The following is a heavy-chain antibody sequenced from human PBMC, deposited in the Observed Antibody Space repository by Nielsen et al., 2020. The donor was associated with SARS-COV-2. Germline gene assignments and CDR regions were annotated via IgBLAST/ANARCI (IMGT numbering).Heavy chain of an antibody. CDR2: IYHSGST. V-gene: IGHV4-38-2*01. J-gene: IGHJ4*02. CDR3: ARVAAQDY. D-gene: IGHD6-6*01. Sequence: WIRQPPGKGLEWIGSIYHSGSTYYNPSLKSRVTISVDTSKNQFSLKLSSVTAADTAVYYCARVAAQDYWGQGTLVTVLL.